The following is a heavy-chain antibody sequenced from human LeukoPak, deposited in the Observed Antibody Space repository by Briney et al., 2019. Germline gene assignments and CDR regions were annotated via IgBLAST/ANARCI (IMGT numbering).Heavy chain of an antibody. CDR2: INPNSGGT. CDR3: ARVYGSGSPWMNFDP. Sequence: ASVKVSCKASGYTFTSYGISWVRQAPGQGLEWMGWINPNSGGTNYAQNFQGRVTMTRDTSISTAYMELRGLISDDTAVYYCARVYGSGSPWMNFDPWGQGTLVTVSS. D-gene: IGHD3-10*01. V-gene: IGHV1-2*02. J-gene: IGHJ5*02. CDR1: GYTFTSYG.